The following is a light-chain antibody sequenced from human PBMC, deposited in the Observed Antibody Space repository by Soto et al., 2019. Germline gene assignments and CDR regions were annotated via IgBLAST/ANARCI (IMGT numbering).Light chain of an antibody. V-gene: IGKV3-11*01. J-gene: IGKJ1*01. CDR2: DAS. CDR3: QVRDVWPS. CDR1: RSVSTS. Sequence: IVLTQSPVTLAVSPGERAVLSCRASRSVSTSLAWYQHKPGQAPRLFIYDASKRAPGIPARFSGSGSGTDFTLTISSLEPEDFAVYYCQVRDVWPSFGQGTKVEIK.